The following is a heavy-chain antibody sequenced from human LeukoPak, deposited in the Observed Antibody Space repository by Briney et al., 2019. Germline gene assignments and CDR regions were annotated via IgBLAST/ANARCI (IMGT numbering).Heavy chain of an antibody. CDR3: ARELFGSGSCRDY. CDR1: GLTFNA. CDR2: TWYDGRNK. V-gene: IGHV3-33*01. Sequence: PGASLRLSCAASGLTFNAIHWVRQAPGKGLEWVALTWYDGRNKYYAHSVQGRFTISIDNSKNMVYLDKNSLRADDTGVYYCARELFGSGSCRDYWGQGTLVTVSS. D-gene: IGHD3-10*01. J-gene: IGHJ4*02.